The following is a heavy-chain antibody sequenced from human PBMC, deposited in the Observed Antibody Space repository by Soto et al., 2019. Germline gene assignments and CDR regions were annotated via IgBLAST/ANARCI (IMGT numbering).Heavy chain of an antibody. CDR2: TYYRSKWYN. D-gene: IGHD3-3*01. Sequence: QVQRQQSGPGLVKPSQTLSLTCAISGDSVSSNSVAWNWIRQSPSRGLEWLGRTYYRSKWYNDYGVTVKGRITINPDTSKNQFSLQLYSVTPEDTAVYYCARGRFNAFGIWGQGTIVTVSS. V-gene: IGHV6-1*01. CDR3: ARGRFNAFGI. CDR1: GDSVSSNSVA. J-gene: IGHJ3*02.